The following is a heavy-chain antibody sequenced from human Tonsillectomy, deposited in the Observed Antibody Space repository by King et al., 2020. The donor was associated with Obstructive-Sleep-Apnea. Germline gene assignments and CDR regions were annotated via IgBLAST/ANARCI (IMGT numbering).Heavy chain of an antibody. Sequence: VQLVESGGGLVKPGGSLRLSCAASGFTFSDYYMSWIRQVPGKGLEWVSYISTSSTYTNYADSVMGRFTISRDDAKNALYLEMNSLRAEDTAVYYCARVQGDDFWSGDNWFDPWGQGTLVTVSS. V-gene: IGHV3-11*06. CDR3: ARVQGDDFWSGDNWFDP. CDR1: GFTFSDYY. J-gene: IGHJ5*02. CDR2: ISTSSTYT. D-gene: IGHD3-3*01.